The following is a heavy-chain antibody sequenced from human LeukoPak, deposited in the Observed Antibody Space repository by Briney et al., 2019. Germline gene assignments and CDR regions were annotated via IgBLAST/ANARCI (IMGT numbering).Heavy chain of an antibody. Sequence: SETLSLTCTVSGGSISSSSYYWGWIRQPPGKGLEWIGSIYYSGSTYYNPSLKSRVTISVDTSKNQFSLKLSSVTAADTAVYYCARVTIFGYMDVWGKGTTVTVS. D-gene: IGHD3-3*01. CDR3: ARVTIFGYMDV. CDR2: IYYSGST. V-gene: IGHV4-39*07. CDR1: GGSISSSSYY. J-gene: IGHJ6*03.